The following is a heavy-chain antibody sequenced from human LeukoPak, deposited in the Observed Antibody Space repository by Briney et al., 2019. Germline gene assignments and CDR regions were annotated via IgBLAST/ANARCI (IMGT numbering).Heavy chain of an antibody. D-gene: IGHD3-22*01. J-gene: IGHJ4*02. CDR3: AKAALYDSSGYYIDY. Sequence: GGSLRLSCAASGFTFSSYAMSWVRQAPGKGLEWVSAISGSGGSTYYADSVKGRFTIPRDNSKNTLYLQMNSLRAEDTAVYYCAKAALYDSSGYYIDYWGQGTLVTVSS. V-gene: IGHV3-23*01. CDR1: GFTFSSYA. CDR2: ISGSGGST.